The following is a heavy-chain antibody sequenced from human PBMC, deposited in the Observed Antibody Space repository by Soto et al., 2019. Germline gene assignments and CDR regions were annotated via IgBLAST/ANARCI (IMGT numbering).Heavy chain of an antibody. Sequence: SVKVSCKASGGTFSSYAISWVRQAPGQGLEWMGGIIPIFGTANYAQKFQGRVTITADESTSTAYMELSSLRSEDTAVYYCARDVRRYDYVWGSYRYSAGSGYGMDVWGQGTTVTVSS. CDR2: IIPIFGTA. J-gene: IGHJ6*02. V-gene: IGHV1-69*13. CDR3: ARDVRRYDYVWGSYRYSAGSGYGMDV. CDR1: GGTFSSYA. D-gene: IGHD3-16*02.